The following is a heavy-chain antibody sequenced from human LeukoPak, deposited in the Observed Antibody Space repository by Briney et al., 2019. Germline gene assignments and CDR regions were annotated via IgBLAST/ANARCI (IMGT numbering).Heavy chain of an antibody. V-gene: IGHV4-59*01. J-gene: IGHJ4*02. Sequence: SETLSLTSAVSGGSISSYYWSWIRQPPGKGLEWIGYIYYSGSTNYNPSLKSRVTISVDTSKHQFSLKLSSVTAADTAVYYCARGPTRYYYYDSSGYYDYWGQGTLVTVSS. CDR2: IYYSGST. D-gene: IGHD3-22*01. CDR3: ARGPTRYYYYDSSGYYDY. CDR1: GGSISSYY.